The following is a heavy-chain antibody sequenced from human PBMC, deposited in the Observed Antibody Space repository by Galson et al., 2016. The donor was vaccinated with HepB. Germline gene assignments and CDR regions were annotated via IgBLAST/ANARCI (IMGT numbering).Heavy chain of an antibody. Sequence: SETLSLTCNVSGVSIRDNTWWSWVRQPPGKGLEWIGEVYHGGNTNYNSSLKSRVTISVDKSKNQFSLQLSSVTAADTAVYYCARSPRDRGFDYRGQGTLVTVSS. D-gene: IGHD1-14*01. J-gene: IGHJ4*02. CDR2: VYHGGNT. CDR1: GVSIRDNTW. V-gene: IGHV4-4*02. CDR3: ARSPRDRGFDY.